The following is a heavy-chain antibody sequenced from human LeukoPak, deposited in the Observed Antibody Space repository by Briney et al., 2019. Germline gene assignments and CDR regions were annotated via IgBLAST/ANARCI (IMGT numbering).Heavy chain of an antibody. D-gene: IGHD3-9*01. CDR1: GYTFTSYG. J-gene: IGHJ3*02. CDR2: ISAYNGNT. CDR3: ARETYYDILTGYYIGAFDI. V-gene: IGHV1-18*01. Sequence: ASVKVSCKASGYTFTSYGISWVRQAPGQGLEWMGWISAYNGNTNYAQKLQGRVTMTTDTSTSTAYMELRSLRSDDTAVYYCARETYYDILTGYYIGAFDIWGRGTMVTVSS.